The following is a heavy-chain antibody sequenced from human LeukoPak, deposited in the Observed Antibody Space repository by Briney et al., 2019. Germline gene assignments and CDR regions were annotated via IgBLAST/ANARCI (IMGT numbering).Heavy chain of an antibody. J-gene: IGHJ4*02. CDR1: GYSFTDYY. Sequence: GASVKVSCKASGYSFTDYYIHWVRQAPGQGLEWVGLIHPNSGDTFYAQKFRRRVTMTRDTSINTAYMELDRLTSDDTAVYYCARDYSGSYTHWAQGTLVTVSS. D-gene: IGHD1-26*01. CDR3: ARDYSGSYTH. V-gene: IGHV1-2*06. CDR2: IHPNSGDT.